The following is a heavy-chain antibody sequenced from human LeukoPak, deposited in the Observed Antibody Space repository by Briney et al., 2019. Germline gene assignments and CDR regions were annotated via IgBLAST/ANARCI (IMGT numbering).Heavy chain of an antibody. CDR1: DGSISSYY. CDR3: ARGSHCSSTSCYSDAFDI. V-gene: IGHV4-4*07. Sequence: SETLSLTCTVSDGSISSYYWSWIRQPAGKGLEWIGRIYTSGSTNYNPSLKSRVTMSVDTSKNQFSLKLSSVTAADTAVYYCARGSHCSSTSCYSDAFDIWGQGTMVTVSS. CDR2: IYTSGST. D-gene: IGHD2-2*01. J-gene: IGHJ3*02.